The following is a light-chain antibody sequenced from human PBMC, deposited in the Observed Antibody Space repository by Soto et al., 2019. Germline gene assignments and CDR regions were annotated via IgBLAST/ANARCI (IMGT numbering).Light chain of an antibody. J-gene: IGKJ1*01. CDR2: GAS. CDR3: QQYYSSWT. CDR1: QSISGTF. V-gene: IGKV3-20*01. Sequence: EIVLTQSPGTLSLSPGERATLSCRASQSISGTFLAWYQHKPGQAPRVLIYGASRRATGIPDRFSGSVSGTDFTLTISRLEPEDLALYYCQQYYSSWTFGQGTKVEMK.